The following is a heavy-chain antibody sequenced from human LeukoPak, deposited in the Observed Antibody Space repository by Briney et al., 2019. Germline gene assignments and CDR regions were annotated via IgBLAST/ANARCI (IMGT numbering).Heavy chain of an antibody. D-gene: IGHD5-12*01. V-gene: IGHV1-2*02. CDR1: GYTFTSYG. Sequence: GASVKVSCKASGYTFTSYGISWVRQAPGQGLEWMGWINPNSGGTNYAQKFQGRVTMTRDTSISTAYMELSRLRSDDTAVYYCAHIGTPYVDYWGQGTLVTVSS. CDR2: INPNSGGT. J-gene: IGHJ4*02. CDR3: AHIGTPYVDY.